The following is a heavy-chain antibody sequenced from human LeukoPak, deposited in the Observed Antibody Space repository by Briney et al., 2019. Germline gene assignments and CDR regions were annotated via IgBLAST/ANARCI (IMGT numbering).Heavy chain of an antibody. V-gene: IGHV1-24*01. CDR1: GYTLTELS. CDR2: FDPEDGET. J-gene: IGHJ4*02. CDR3: ATEIVGYCTNGVCPYYFDY. D-gene: IGHD2-8*01. Sequence: ASVKVSCKVSGYTLTELSMHWVRQAPGKGLEWMGGFDPEDGETIYAQKFQGRVTMTEDTSTDTAYMELSSLRSEDTAVYYCATEIVGYCTNGVCPYYFDYWGQGTLVTVSS.